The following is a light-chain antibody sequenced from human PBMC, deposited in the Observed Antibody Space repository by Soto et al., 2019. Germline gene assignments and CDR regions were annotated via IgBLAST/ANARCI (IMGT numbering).Light chain of an antibody. CDR2: DVR. J-gene: IGLJ1*01. Sequence: QSALTQPASVSGSPGQSITISCTGTSSDVGGYNYVSWYQQHPGKAPKHMIYDVRNRPSGVSNRFSGSKSVNTASLTISGLQAEDEADYYCSSYTTLSTYVFGTGTKLTVL. CDR3: SSYTTLSTYV. CDR1: SSDVGGYNY. V-gene: IGLV2-14*01.